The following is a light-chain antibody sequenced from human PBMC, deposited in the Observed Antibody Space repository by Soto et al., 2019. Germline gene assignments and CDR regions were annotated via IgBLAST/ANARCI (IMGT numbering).Light chain of an antibody. V-gene: IGKV3D-20*01. Sequence: QSVSRTCLAWYQRKAGLTPGFLIYGASRRATGIPDGFSGSGSGTDFTLTISRLEPEDSAVYYCHHYGTSLSYSFGQGTKV. CDR2: GAS. CDR3: HHYGTSLSYS. J-gene: IGKJ2*03. CDR1: QSVSRTC.